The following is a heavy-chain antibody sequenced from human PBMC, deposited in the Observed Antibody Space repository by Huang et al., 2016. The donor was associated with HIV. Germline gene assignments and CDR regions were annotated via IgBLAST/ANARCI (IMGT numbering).Heavy chain of an antibody. V-gene: IGHV4-39*02. D-gene: IGHD3-10*01. CDR3: ARLPGSITMIRGVITDPY. CDR1: GGSIRCDNYY. Sequence: QLQLQESGPGLVKPSETLSLTCTVSGGSIRCDNYYWGGIRQPPGKGLEWLGSIYFSGSTYNTPSRKRRVTITVDTAKNHFSLRMRSVTAADTAVYYCARLPGSITMIRGVITDPYWGQGTLVTVSS. J-gene: IGHJ4*02. CDR2: IYFSGST.